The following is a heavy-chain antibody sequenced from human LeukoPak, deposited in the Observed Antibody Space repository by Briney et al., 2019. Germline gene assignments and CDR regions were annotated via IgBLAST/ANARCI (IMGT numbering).Heavy chain of an antibody. J-gene: IGHJ4*02. CDR2: ISYDGSNK. D-gene: IGHD1-26*01. V-gene: IGHV3-30-3*01. Sequence: GGSLRLSCAASGFTFSSYAMHWVRQAPGKGLEWVAVISYDGSNKYYADSVKGRFTISRDNSKNTLYLQMNSLRAEDTAVYYCAGWEHDYWGQGTLVTVSS. CDR3: AGWEHDY. CDR1: GFTFSSYA.